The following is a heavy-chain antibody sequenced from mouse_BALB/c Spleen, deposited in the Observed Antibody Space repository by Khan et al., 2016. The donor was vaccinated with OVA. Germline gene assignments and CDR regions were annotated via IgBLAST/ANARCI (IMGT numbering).Heavy chain of an antibody. Sequence: QMQLEESGPGLVAPSESLSITCTVSGFSLSSYGVNWVRQPPGKSLEWLGVIWGDGSTNYHSGLKSRLTINKDNSKSQVFLKLNSLQTYDTATYYCAKFTPDYYSMDYWGQGTSVTVSS. J-gene: IGHJ4*01. CDR1: GFSLSSYG. V-gene: IGHV2-3*01. CDR2: IWGDGST. CDR3: AKFTPDYYSMDY. D-gene: IGHD1-1*01.